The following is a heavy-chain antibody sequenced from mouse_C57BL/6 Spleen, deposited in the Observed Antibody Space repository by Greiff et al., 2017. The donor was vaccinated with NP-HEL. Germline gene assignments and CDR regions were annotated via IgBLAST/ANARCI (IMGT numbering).Heavy chain of an antibody. Sequence: QVQLQQSGPELVKPGASVKLSCKASGYTFTSYDINWVKQRPGQGLEWIGWIYPRDGSTKYNEKFKGKATLTVDASSSTAYMELHSLTSEDSAVYFGARMAYGSSSQAMDYWGQGTSVTVSS. J-gene: IGHJ4*01. V-gene: IGHV1-85*01. CDR1: GYTFTSYD. D-gene: IGHD1-1*01. CDR3: ARMAYGSSSQAMDY. CDR2: IYPRDGST.